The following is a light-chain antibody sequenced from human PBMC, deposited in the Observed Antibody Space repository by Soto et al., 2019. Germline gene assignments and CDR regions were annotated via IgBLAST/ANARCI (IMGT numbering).Light chain of an antibody. CDR2: GAS. CDR3: QQYTDWPWGT. Sequence: EIVMTQSPATLSLSPGEPATLSCRASQSVHSNLAWFQQHPGQAPRLLIYGASSRATGIPVRFSGSGSGTEFTLTISSLQPEEFAVYYCQQYTDWPWGTFGGGTKVGIK. CDR1: QSVHSN. V-gene: IGKV3-15*01. J-gene: IGKJ4*01.